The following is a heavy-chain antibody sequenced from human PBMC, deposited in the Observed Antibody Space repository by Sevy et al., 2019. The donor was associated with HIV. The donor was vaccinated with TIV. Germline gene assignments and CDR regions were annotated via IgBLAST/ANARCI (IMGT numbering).Heavy chain of an antibody. CDR3: XXXXXXXXXXXXSGLPFDY. D-gene: IGHD3-3*01. Sequence: GGSLRLSCAASGFTFSSYWMSWVRQTPGKGLEWVANIKQDGSEKYFVDSVKGRFTISRDNAKNLLYLQMNSLRAEDXXXXXXXXXXXXXXXXXXSGLPFDYWGQGTLVTVSS. V-gene: IGHV3-7*01. CDR1: GFTFSSYW. CDR2: IKQDGSEK. J-gene: IGHJ4*02.